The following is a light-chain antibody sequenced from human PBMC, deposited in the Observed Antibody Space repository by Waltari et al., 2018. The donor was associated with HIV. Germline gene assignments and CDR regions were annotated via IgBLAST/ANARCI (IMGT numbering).Light chain of an antibody. J-gene: IGLJ1*01. CDR1: SSNIGNYP. CDR3: AAWDDRLNGYV. V-gene: IGLV1-44*01. CDR2: IKN. Sequence: QSVLTQPPSASGTPGQRITISCSGSSSNIGNYPVSWYQQVPGTAPQPPIDIKNQRPSGVPDRFSGSKSGTSASLAISGLQSGDEAAYCCAAWDDRLNGYVFGTGTKVTVL.